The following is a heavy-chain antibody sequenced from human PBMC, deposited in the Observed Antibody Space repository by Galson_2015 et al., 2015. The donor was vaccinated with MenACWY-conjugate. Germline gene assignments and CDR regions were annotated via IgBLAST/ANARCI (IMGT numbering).Heavy chain of an antibody. D-gene: IGHD5-12*01. V-gene: IGHV3-30*18. Sequence: SLRLSCAASGFTFSGYGMQWVRQAPGKGLEWVAVISHYGTVKYYADSVKGRFTISRDNSKSTLSLQMSSLRPEDTALYYCAKGRTWQAAREFDYWGQGTLVTVSS. CDR2: ISHYGTVK. J-gene: IGHJ4*02. CDR1: GFTFSGYG. CDR3: AKGRTWQAAREFDY.